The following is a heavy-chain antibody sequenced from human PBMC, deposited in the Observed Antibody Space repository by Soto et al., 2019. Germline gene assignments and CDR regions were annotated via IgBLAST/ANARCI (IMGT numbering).Heavy chain of an antibody. CDR1: GFTFSSYA. V-gene: IGHV3-23*01. CDR3: AKDLVPAAIGLAGVNYYYGMDV. CDR2: ISGSGGST. J-gene: IGHJ6*02. Sequence: GALRLSCAASGFTFSSYAMSWVRQAPGKGLEWVSAISGSGGSTYYADSVKGRFTISRDNSKNTLYLQMNSLRAEDTAVYYCAKDLVPAAIGLAGVNYYYGMDVWGQGTTVTVSS. D-gene: IGHD2-2*02.